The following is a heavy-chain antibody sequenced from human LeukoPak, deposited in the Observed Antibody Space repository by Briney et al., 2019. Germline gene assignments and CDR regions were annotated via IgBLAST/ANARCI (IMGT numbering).Heavy chain of an antibody. Sequence: GASVKVSCKASGYTFTSYGISCVRQAPGQGLEWMGWISAYNGNTNYAQKLQGRVTMTTDTSTSTAYMELRSLRSDDTAVYYCARDLWELLRPNWFDPWGQGTLVTVSS. D-gene: IGHD1-26*01. V-gene: IGHV1-18*01. CDR2: ISAYNGNT. J-gene: IGHJ5*02. CDR3: ARDLWELLRPNWFDP. CDR1: GYTFTSYG.